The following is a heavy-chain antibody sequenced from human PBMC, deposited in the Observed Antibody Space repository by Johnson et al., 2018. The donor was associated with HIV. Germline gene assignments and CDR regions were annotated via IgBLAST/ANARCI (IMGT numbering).Heavy chain of an antibody. Sequence: QVQLVESGGGVVQPGGSLRLSCVVSGFTFSSYGMHWVRQAPGKGLEWVAFIRYDGSNQYYADSVKGRFTISRDNSKNTLYLQMNSLRAEDTAVYYCAKAHGFGEFMIAFDIWGQGTMVTVSS. V-gene: IGHV3-30*02. J-gene: IGHJ3*02. CDR1: GFTFSSYG. CDR2: IRYDGSNQ. D-gene: IGHD3-10*01. CDR3: AKAHGFGEFMIAFDI.